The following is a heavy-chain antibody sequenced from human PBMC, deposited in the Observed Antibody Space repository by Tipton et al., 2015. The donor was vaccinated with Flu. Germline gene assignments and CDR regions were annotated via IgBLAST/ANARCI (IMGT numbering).Heavy chain of an antibody. J-gene: IGHJ4*02. V-gene: IGHV3-21*01. CDR3: ARVPSRASGTMRQVTRGGGNDY. D-gene: IGHD1-7*01. CDR2: ISSSSSYI. Sequence: SLRLSCAASGFTFSSYSMNWVRQAPGKGLEWVSSISSSSSYIYYADSVKGRFTISRDNAKNSLYLQMNSLRAEDTAVYYCARVPSRASGTMRQVTRGGGNDYWGQGTLVTVSS. CDR1: GFTFSSYS.